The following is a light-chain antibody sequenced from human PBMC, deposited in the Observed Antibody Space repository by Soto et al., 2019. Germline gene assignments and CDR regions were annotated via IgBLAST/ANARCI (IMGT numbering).Light chain of an antibody. CDR2: KGT. CDR3: CSSAPESTYV. V-gene: IGLV2-23*01. J-gene: IGLJ1*01. Sequence: QSAPAQPASVSGSPGQSITISCTGTSSDVGAYNAVSWYQQHPHKAPQVIIYKGTQRPSGVSNRFSGSTSGNAASLTISGLQADDEADYFCCSSAPESTYVFGNGTKVTVL. CDR1: SSDVGAYNA.